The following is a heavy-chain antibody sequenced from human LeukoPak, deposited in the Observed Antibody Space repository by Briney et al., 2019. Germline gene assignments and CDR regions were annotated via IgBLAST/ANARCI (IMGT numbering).Heavy chain of an antibody. CDR2: ICYSGTK. CDR3: ARGLLGYHTVFDS. Sequence: SETLTLICTVSGYTIGSGYFWGLVRPPPGLAPQWIGSICYSGTKHYNPSLESRLTMSVDTSRNQLSLRLSSVTAADTALYYCARGLLGYHTVFDSWGQGTLVTVSS. CDR1: GYTIGSGYF. D-gene: IGHD2-21*02. J-gene: IGHJ4*02. V-gene: IGHV4-38-2*02.